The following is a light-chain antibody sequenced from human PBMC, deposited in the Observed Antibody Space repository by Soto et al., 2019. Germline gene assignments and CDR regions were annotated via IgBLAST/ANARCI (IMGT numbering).Light chain of an antibody. Sequence: QSALTQPTSVSGSPGQSIAIPCTGNGNDIGAYDYVSWYQQHPGKAPRLLIHGVRNRPPGISSRFSGFKSGLTASLTISGLQDEEQADYSCSSFKTSRLYVFGPGTKVTV. V-gene: IGLV2-14*01. J-gene: IGLJ1*01. CDR2: GVR. CDR3: SSFKTSRLYV. CDR1: GNDIGAYDY.